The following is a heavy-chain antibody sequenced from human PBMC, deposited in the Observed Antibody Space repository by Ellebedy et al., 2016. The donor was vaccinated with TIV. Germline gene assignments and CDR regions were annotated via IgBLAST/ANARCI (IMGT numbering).Heavy chain of an antibody. Sequence: GESLKISCAASGFTFSSYAMSWVRQAPGKGLEWVSAISGSGGSTYYADSVKGRFTISRDNSKNTLYLQMNSLRAEDTAVYYCAKDRAVAGSFDYWGQGTLVTVSS. CDR1: GFTFSSYA. CDR2: ISGSGGST. D-gene: IGHD6-19*01. V-gene: IGHV3-23*01. CDR3: AKDRAVAGSFDY. J-gene: IGHJ4*02.